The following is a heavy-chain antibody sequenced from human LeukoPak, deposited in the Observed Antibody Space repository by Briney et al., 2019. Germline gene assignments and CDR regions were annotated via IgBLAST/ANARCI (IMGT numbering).Heavy chain of an antibody. D-gene: IGHD3-10*01. CDR3: ARDLVGYYGSGSYPSDY. Sequence: GASVKVSCKASGYTFTGYYMHWVRQAPGQGLEWMGCSNPNSGGTNYAQKFQGRVTMTRDTSISTAYMELSRLRSDDTAVYYCARDLVGYYGSGSYPSDYWGQGTLVTVSS. CDR2: SNPNSGGT. V-gene: IGHV1-2*02. J-gene: IGHJ4*02. CDR1: GYTFTGYY.